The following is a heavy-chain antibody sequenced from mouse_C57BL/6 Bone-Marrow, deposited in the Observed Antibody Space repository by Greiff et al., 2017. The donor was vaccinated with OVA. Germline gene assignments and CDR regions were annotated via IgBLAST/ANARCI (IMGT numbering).Heavy chain of an antibody. CDR1: GYAFSSSW. CDR3: ARWYYDWYFDV. D-gene: IGHD1-1*01. J-gene: IGHJ1*03. CDR2: IYPGDGNT. Sequence: QVQLQQSGPELVKPGASVKISCKASGYAFSSSWMNWVKQRPGKGLEWIGRIYPGDGNTNYNGKFKGKATLTADKSSSTAYMQLSILTSEDSAVYFCARWYYDWYFDVWGTGTTVTVSS. V-gene: IGHV1-82*01.